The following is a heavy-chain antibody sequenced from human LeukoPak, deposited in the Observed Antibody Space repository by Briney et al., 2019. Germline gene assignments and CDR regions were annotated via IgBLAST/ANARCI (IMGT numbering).Heavy chain of an antibody. CDR1: GFTFSSYS. J-gene: IGHJ3*02. D-gene: IGHD2-2*01. CDR3: AGAREWCSSTSCYDDAFDI. Sequence: PGGSLRLSCAASGFTFSSYSMNWVRQAPGKGLEWVSSISSSSSYIYYADSVKGRFTISRDNAKNSLYLQMNSLRAEDTAVYYCAGAREWCSSTSCYDDAFDIWGQGTMVTVSS. CDR2: ISSSSSYI. V-gene: IGHV3-21*01.